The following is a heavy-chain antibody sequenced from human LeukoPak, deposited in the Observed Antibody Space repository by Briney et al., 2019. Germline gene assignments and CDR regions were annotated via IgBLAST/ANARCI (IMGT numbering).Heavy chain of an antibody. CDR2: INTDGRTI. CDR3: VRSAFLTTEFYFDY. Sequence: PGGSLRLSCAASGSTFSRYWMHWVRQAPGKGLVWVSRINTDGRTITYADSVKGRFTISRDNAKNMLYLQMNSLRAEDTAVYYCVRSAFLTTEFYFDYWGHGTLVTVSS. CDR1: GSTFSRYW. J-gene: IGHJ4*01. D-gene: IGHD4-11*01. V-gene: IGHV3-74*01.